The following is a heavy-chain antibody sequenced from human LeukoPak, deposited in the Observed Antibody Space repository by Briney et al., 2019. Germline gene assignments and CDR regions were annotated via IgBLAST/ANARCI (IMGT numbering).Heavy chain of an antibody. J-gene: IGHJ4*02. Sequence: GRSLRLSCAASGFSFSSYGMQRVRQAPGKGLEWVAVIWYDGTNKYYADSVKGRFTISRDNSKNTLYLQMNSLRAEDTAVYYCARDQRGFSYSKYYFDYWGQGTLVTVSS. CDR3: ARDQRGFSYSKYYFDY. V-gene: IGHV3-33*01. D-gene: IGHD5-18*01. CDR2: IWYDGTNK. CDR1: GFSFSSYG.